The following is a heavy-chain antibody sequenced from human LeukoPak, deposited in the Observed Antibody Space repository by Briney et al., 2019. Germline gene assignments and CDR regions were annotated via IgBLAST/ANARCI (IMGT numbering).Heavy chain of an antibody. D-gene: IGHD3-3*01. CDR2: IYHSGST. V-gene: IGHV4-38-2*01. Sequence: SETLSLTCAVSGYSISSGYYWGWIRQPPGKGLEWIGSIYHSGSTYYNPSLKSRVTISVDTSKNQFSLELSSVTAADTAVYYCARRYYDFCSGYYPAAFDIWGQGTMVTVSS. J-gene: IGHJ3*02. CDR3: ARRYYDFCSGYYPAAFDI. CDR1: GYSISSGYY.